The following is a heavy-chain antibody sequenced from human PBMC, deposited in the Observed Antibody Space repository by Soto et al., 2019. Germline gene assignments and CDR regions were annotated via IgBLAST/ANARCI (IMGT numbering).Heavy chain of an antibody. CDR1: GYTFTGYY. J-gene: IGHJ4*02. D-gene: IGHD3-3*01. V-gene: IGHV1-2*02. Sequence: AASVKVSCKASGYTFTGYYMHWVRQAPGQGLEWMGWINPNSGGTNYAQKFQGRVTMTRDTSISTAYMELSRLRSDDTAVYYCARAIDFWSGVPFDYWGQGTLVTVSS. CDR3: ARAIDFWSGVPFDY. CDR2: INPNSGGT.